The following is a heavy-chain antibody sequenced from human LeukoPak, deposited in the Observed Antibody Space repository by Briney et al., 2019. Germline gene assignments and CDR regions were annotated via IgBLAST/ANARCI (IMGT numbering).Heavy chain of an antibody. Sequence: GGSLRLSCAASGFTFSSHGMNWVRQAPGKGLEWVSTLSTSGGTTYYADSVKGRFIISRDNSKNTLYLQLNSLRAEDTALYYCAKGRSLPPYYFDYWGQGTLVTVSS. CDR3: AKGRSLPPYYFDY. CDR2: LSTSGGTT. J-gene: IGHJ4*02. V-gene: IGHV3-23*01. CDR1: GFTFSSHG.